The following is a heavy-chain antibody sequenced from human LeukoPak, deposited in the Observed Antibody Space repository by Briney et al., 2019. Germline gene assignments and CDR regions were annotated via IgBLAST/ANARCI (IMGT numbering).Heavy chain of an antibody. D-gene: IGHD2-2*01. V-gene: IGHV4-59*08. Sequence: SETLSLTCTVSGGSISSYYWSWIRQPPGKGLEWIGYIYYSGSTNYNPSLKSRVTISVDTSKNQFSLKLSSVTAADTAVYYCARHVVVPAAMPSYYYGMDVWGQGTTVTVSS. CDR2: IYYSGST. CDR1: GGSISSYY. J-gene: IGHJ6*02. CDR3: ARHVVVPAAMPSYYYGMDV.